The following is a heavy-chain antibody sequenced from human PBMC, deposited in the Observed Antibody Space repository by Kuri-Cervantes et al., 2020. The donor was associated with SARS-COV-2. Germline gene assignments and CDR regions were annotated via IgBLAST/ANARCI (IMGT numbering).Heavy chain of an antibody. V-gene: IGHV3-20*04. CDR3: ARDGGQYSYGYMGAFDI. CDR1: GFTFDDYG. D-gene: IGHD5-18*01. CDR2: INWNGGST. Sequence: GGSLRRSCAASGFTFDDYGMSWVRQAPGKGLEWVSGINWNGGSTGYADSVKGRFTISRDNAKNSLYLQMNSLRAEDTALYYCARDGGQYSYGYMGAFDIWGQGTMVTVSS. J-gene: IGHJ3*02.